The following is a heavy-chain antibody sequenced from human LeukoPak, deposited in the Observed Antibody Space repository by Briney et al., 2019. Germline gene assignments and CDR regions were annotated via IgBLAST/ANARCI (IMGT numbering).Heavy chain of an antibody. D-gene: IGHD1-26*01. Sequence: GGSLRLSCAASGFSFSSYWMSWVRQAPGKGLEWVANINQDGSERHYVGSVQGRFTISRDNAKNSLYLQMNSLRAEDTAVYYCARVSHSGNLDMHFDIWGQGTLVTVSS. CDR3: ARVSHSGNLDMHFDI. CDR1: GFSFSSYW. J-gene: IGHJ3*02. CDR2: INQDGSER. V-gene: IGHV3-7*03.